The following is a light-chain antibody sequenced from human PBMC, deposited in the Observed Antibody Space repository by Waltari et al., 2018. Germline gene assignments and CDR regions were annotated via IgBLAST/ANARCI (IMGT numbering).Light chain of an antibody. CDR3: QQSMIKPFT. Sequence: TQVTQSPSSLSASVGDRVTITCRTSQSVGTYLNWYQQKPGKPPKLLIYLASTLQSGVSSRFRGSGAGTDFSLTSSGRQPEEFSAYYCQQSMIKPFTFGGGTKVEIK. CDR1: QSVGTY. V-gene: IGKV1-39*01. CDR2: LAS. J-gene: IGKJ4*01.